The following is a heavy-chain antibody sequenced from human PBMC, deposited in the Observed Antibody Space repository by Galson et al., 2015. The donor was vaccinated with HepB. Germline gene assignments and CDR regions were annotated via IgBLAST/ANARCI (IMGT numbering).Heavy chain of an antibody. Sequence: QSGAEVKKPGESLKISCKGSGYSFTSYWIGWVRQMPGKGLEWMGIIYPGDSDTRYSPSFQGQVTISADKSISTAYLQWSSLKASDTAMYYCARLKGIAVAENNNWYFDLWGQGTLVTVSS. CDR3: ARLKGIAVAENNNWYFDL. J-gene: IGHJ2*01. V-gene: IGHV5-51*01. D-gene: IGHD6-19*01. CDR2: IYPGDSDT. CDR1: GYSFTSYW.